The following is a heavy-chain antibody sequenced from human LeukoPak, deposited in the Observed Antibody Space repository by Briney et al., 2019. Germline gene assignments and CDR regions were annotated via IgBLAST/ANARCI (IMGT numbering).Heavy chain of an antibody. CDR3: ARDLRLGEFDY. CDR1: GGSISSSSYY. D-gene: IGHD3-9*01. Sequence: PSETLSLTCTVSGGSISSSSYYWGWIRQPPGKGLEWIGSIYYSGSTYYNPSLKSRVTISVDTSKNQFSLKLSSVTAADTAVYYCARDLRLGEFDYWGQGTLVTVSS. J-gene: IGHJ4*02. CDR2: IYYSGST. V-gene: IGHV4-39*07.